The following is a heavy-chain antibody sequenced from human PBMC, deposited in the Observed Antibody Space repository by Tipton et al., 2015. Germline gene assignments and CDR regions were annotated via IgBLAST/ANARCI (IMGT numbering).Heavy chain of an antibody. V-gene: IGHV4-4*02. J-gene: IGHJ4*02. CDR3: AREVWYNDSTGYDY. CDR2: IHHGGST. CDR1: GGSISSSNW. Sequence: GLVKPSGTLSLTCAASGGSISSSNWWSWVRQPPGKGLEWIGEIHHGGSTNYNPSLKSRVTMSVDTSKNQFSLHLSSVTAADTAVYYCAREVWYNDSTGYDYWGQGTLVTVSS. D-gene: IGHD3-22*01.